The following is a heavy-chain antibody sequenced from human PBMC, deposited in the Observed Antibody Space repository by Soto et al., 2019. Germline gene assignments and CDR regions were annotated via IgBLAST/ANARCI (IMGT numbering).Heavy chain of an antibody. CDR1: GYTFRSYW. CDR3: ACQCPFLVFFGSTSCHYHY. D-gene: IGHD2-2*01. CDR2: IYPGDSDA. J-gene: IGHJ4*02. Sequence: HGESLKISCKGSGYTFRSYWIGWVRQMPGKGLEWMGIIYPGDSDARYSPSFQGQVTISVDMSISTAYLHLSSLKAADTAMYYCACQCPFLVFFGSTSCHYHYSGPATFVTLFL. V-gene: IGHV5-51*01.